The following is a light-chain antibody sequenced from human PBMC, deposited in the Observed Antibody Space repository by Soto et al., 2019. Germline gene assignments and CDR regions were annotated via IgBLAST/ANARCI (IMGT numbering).Light chain of an antibody. CDR2: GAS. Sequence: ETVLTQSPGTLSLSPGETGTLSCRASQSVTSSYLAWYQQKPDQAPRLLIYGASNRATGIPDRFSGSGSGTDFTLTISRLEPEDFAVYYCQQYNNWPFTFGPGTKVDIK. CDR1: QSVTSSY. J-gene: IGKJ3*01. CDR3: QQYNNWPFT. V-gene: IGKV3-20*01.